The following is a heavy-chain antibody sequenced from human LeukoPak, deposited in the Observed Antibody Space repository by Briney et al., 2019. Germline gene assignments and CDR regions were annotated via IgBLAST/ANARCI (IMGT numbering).Heavy chain of an antibody. V-gene: IGHV1-18*01. Sequence: GASVKVSYKASGYTFPSYGISWVRQAAGREREWMEWVSPYNGNQNTGQKLQGIVTMTTDTSPSTAYRELRSVRSDATAVYYCARDRQWRALDYWGQGTLLTVSS. CDR3: ARDRQWRALDY. J-gene: IGHJ4*02. CDR1: GYTFPSYG. D-gene: IGHD6-19*01. CDR2: VSPYNGNQ.